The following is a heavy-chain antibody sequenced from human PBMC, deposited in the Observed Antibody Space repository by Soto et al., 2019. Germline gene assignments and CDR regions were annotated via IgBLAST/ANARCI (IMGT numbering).Heavy chain of an antibody. CDR2: ISYDGSKK. Sequence: QVQVVESGGGVVQPGRSLRLSCAVSGFTFSDHAMHWVRQAPGKGLDWVAAISYDGSKKDYADSVKGRFTMSRDNSKNTLFLQMNSLRAEDTAVYYCAKDKYFYDSSCDTLDYWGQGTLVIVSS. CDR1: GFTFSDHA. D-gene: IGHD3-22*01. CDR3: AKDKYFYDSSCDTLDY. J-gene: IGHJ4*02. V-gene: IGHV3-30*18.